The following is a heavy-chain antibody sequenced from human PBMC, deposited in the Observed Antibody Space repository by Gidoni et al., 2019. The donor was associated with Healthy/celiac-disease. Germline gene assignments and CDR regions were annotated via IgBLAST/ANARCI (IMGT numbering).Heavy chain of an antibody. CDR2: INPNSGGT. J-gene: IGHJ5*02. CDR1: GYTFTGYS. CDR3: ARGGIVNWFDP. Sequence: QVQLVQSGAEAKKPGASGKGYCKASGYTFTGYSMSWVRQAPGQGLEWMGRINPNSGGTNYAQKFQGRVPMTRDTSISTAYMELSRLGSDDTALYYCARGGIVNWFDPWGQGTLVTVSS. D-gene: IGHD1-26*01. V-gene: IGHV1-2*06.